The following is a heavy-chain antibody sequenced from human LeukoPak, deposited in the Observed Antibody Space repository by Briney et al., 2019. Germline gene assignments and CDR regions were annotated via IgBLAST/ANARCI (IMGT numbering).Heavy chain of an antibody. CDR3: ARGGCSGGSCYSHY. CDR1: GYTFTGYY. CDR2: INPNSGGT. D-gene: IGHD2-15*01. J-gene: IGHJ4*02. V-gene: IGHV1-2*06. Sequence: ASVKVSCKASGYTFTGYYMHWVRQAPGQGLEWMGRINPNSGGTNYAQKFQGRVTMTRDTSISTAYMELSGLRSDDTAVYYCARGGCSGGSCYSHYWGQGTLVTVSS.